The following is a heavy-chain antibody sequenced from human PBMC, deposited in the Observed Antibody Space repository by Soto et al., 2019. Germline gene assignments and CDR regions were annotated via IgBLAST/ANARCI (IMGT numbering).Heavy chain of an antibody. V-gene: IGHV3-23*01. D-gene: IGHD1-26*01. CDR3: ARRLLGATVTYFDY. J-gene: IGHJ4*01. CDR1: GFTFSSYA. Sequence: TGGSLRLSCAPSGFTFSSYAMGWVRQAPGKGLEWVSSIDSSGGSTYYADSVKGRFTMSRDKSKNTLYLQMNTLRAEDTAVYYCARRLLGATVTYFDYWGQGTLVTVSS. CDR2: IDSSGGST.